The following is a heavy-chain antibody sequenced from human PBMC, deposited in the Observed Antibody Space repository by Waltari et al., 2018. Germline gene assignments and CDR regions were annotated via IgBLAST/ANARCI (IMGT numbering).Heavy chain of an antibody. V-gene: IGHV3-7*01. D-gene: IGHD5-18*01. CDR1: GFTFSNYW. CDR2: IKQDGSAK. CDR3: ATSLDAAAND. J-gene: IGHJ4*02. Sequence: EVQLVESGGGLVQPGGSLRLSCAASGFTFSNYWMGWVRQAPGKGLEWMANIKQDGSAKYYADSVKGRFTISRDNAENSLYLQMNSLRVEDTAVYYCATSLDAAANDWGQGTLVTVSS.